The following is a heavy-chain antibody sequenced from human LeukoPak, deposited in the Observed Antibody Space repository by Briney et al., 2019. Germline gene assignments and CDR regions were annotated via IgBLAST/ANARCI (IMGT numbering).Heavy chain of an antibody. CDR2: LFYSGSP. D-gene: IGHD6-13*01. V-gene: IGHV4-59*12. CDR1: GDSISSYY. J-gene: IGHJ4*02. Sequence: SETLSLTCTVSGDSISSYYRSWIRQPPGKGLEWIGNLFYSGSPNYNPSLKSRVTTSFDTSKNQFSLKLSFVTAADTAVYYCARVGHIVAAGTYDYWGQGTLVTVSS. CDR3: ARVGHIVAAGTYDY.